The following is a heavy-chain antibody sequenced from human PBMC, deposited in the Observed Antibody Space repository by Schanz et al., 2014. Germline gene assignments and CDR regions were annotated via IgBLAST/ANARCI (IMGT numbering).Heavy chain of an antibody. CDR2: IGYDGSEK. CDR3: ARGPIPIQGVPMDF. D-gene: IGHD3-10*01. V-gene: IGHV3-33*08. CDR1: GFTVSKNY. J-gene: IGHJ4*02. Sequence: QVQLVDSGGGLVKPGGSLRLSCAASGFTVSKNYMSWVRQAPGKGLEWVANIGYDGSEKYYVDSVKGRFTISRDNSKDTLYLQMSGLTPEDTAVYYCARGPIPIQGVPMDFWGQGTLVTVSS.